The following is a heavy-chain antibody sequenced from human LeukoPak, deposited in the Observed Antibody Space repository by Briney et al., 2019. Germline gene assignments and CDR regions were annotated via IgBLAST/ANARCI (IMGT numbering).Heavy chain of an antibody. CDR2: INQDGGTK. D-gene: IGHD1/OR15-1a*01. CDR1: GFTFTTYY. V-gene: IGHV3-7*01. CDR3: ARENWTNDF. J-gene: IGHJ4*02. Sequence: GGSLRLSCAASGFTFTTYYMSWVRQAPGKGLEWVAHINQDGGTKYYVDSVKGRFTISRDNAISSVFLQMNSLRAEDTAVYYCARENWTNDFWGQGTLVTVSS.